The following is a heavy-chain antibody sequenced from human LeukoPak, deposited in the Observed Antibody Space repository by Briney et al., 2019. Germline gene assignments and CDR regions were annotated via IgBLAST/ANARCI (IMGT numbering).Heavy chain of an antibody. J-gene: IGHJ4*02. CDR1: GYTFTNYA. CDR2: INAGNGKT. V-gene: IGHV1-3*03. CDR3: ARGIWTSHTVGYYFDN. D-gene: IGHD6-13*01. Sequence: ASVKVSCKASGYTFTNYAVNWVRQAPGQRLEWMGWINAGNGKTRYSQEFQGRVTITRDTSATTAYMELSSLRSEDMAVYYCARGIWTSHTVGYYFDNWGQGTLVTVSS.